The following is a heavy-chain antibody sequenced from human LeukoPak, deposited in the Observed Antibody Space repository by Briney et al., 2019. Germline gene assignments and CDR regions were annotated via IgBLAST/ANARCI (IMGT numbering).Heavy chain of an antibody. CDR3: ARDAQRGFDYSNSLEY. CDR1: GFFFSHYG. J-gene: IGHJ4*01. CDR2: IRSDGSNR. D-gene: IGHD4-11*01. V-gene: IGHV3-33*01. Sequence: GGSLRLSCAASGFFFSHYGMHWVRQAPGKGLEWVAVIRSDGSNRFYAGSVKGRFTISRDNSQNTVFLQMNSLRAEDTAMYYCARDAQRGFDYSNSLEYWGHGTLVTVSS.